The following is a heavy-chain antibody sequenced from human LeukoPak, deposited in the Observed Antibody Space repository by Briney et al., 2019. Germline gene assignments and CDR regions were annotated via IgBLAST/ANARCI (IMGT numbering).Heavy chain of an antibody. CDR1: GFTFSSYG. Sequence: GGSLRLSCAASGFTFSSYGMSWVRQAPGKGLEWVSVIYSGGSTYYADSVKGRFTISRDNSKNTLYLQMNSLRADDTAVYYCAKGTYYYDSSGYYHDYWGQGTLVTVSS. J-gene: IGHJ4*02. CDR2: IYSGGST. D-gene: IGHD3-22*01. V-gene: IGHV3-66*01. CDR3: AKGTYYYDSSGYYHDY.